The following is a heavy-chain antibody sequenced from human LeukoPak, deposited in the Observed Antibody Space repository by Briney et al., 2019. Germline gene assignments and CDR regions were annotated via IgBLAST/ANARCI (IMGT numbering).Heavy chain of an antibody. CDR2: INHSGST. CDR3: ARVNYFDSTGASYYLDY. CDR1: GGSFSGYY. Sequence: PSETLSLTCAVYGGSFSGYYWSWIRQPPGKGLEWIGEINHSGSTNYNPSLKSRVTISVDTSKNQFSLKLSSVTAADTAVYYCARVNYFDSTGASYYLDYWGQGALVTVSS. J-gene: IGHJ4*02. V-gene: IGHV4-34*01. D-gene: IGHD2/OR15-2a*01.